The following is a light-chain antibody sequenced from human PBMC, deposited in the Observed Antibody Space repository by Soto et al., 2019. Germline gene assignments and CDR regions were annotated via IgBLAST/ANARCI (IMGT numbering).Light chain of an antibody. V-gene: IGLV1-40*01. CDR3: QSYDSSLSGSNWV. CDR1: SSNIGAGYD. J-gene: IGLJ3*02. Sequence: QSVLTQPPSVSGAPRQRVTISCTGSSSNIGAGYDVHWYQQLPGTAPKLLIYGNSNRPSGVPDRFSGSKSGTSASLAITGLQAEDEADYYCQSYDSSLSGSNWVFGGGTKLTVL. CDR2: GNS.